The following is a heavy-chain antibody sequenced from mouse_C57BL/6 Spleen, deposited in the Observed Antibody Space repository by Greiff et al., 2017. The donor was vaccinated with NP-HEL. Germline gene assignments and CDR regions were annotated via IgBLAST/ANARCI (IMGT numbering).Heavy chain of an antibody. J-gene: IGHJ3*01. Sequence: VKLQESGPELVKPGASVKLSCKASGYTFTSYDINWVKQRPGQGLEWIGWIYPRDGSTKYNEKFKGKATLTVDTSSSTAYMELHSLTSEDSAVYFCARSEGYYSNYGFAYWGQGTLVTVSA. V-gene: IGHV1-85*01. CDR3: ARSEGYYSNYGFAY. CDR2: IYPRDGST. D-gene: IGHD2-5*01. CDR1: GYTFTSYD.